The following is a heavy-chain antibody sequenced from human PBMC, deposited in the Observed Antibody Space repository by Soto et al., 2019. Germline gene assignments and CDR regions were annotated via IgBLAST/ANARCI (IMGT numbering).Heavy chain of an antibody. D-gene: IGHD1-7*01. CDR1: GFTFSNYA. J-gene: IGHJ5*02. CDR3: AKDPIPGTISPNWCDP. CDR2: ISGSGDST. Sequence: GGSLRLSCEASGFTFSNYAMSWVRQAPGKGLEWVSGISGSGDSTYYADSVKGRFTISRDISRSTLFLQMNNLRAEDTAVYYCAKDPIPGTISPNWCDPWGQGTLVTVSA. V-gene: IGHV3-23*01.